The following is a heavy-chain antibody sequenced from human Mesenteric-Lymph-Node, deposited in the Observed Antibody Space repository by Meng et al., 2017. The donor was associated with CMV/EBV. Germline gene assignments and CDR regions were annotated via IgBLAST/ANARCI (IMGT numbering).Heavy chain of an antibody. CDR1: GYTFTGYY. V-gene: IGHV1-2*02. CDR3: ARGAYYYDSSGYMLDDY. Sequence: VSCKASGYTFTGYYMHWVRQAPGQGLEWMGWINPNSGGTNYAQQFQGRVTMTRDTSISTAYMELSRLKSDDTAVYYCARGAYYYDSSGYMLDDYWGQGTLVTVSS. J-gene: IGHJ4*02. D-gene: IGHD3-22*01. CDR2: INPNSGGT.